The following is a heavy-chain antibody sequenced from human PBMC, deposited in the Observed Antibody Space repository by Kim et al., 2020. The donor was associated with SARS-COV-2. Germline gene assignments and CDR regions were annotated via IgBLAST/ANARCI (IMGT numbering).Heavy chain of an antibody. Sequence: SVKVSCKASGGTFSSYAISWVRQAPGQGLEWMGGIIPIFGTANYAQKFQGRVTITADESTSTAYMELSSLRSEDTAVYYCARAQFGGSGSYYPYYYYYGMDVWGQGTTVTVSS. CDR1: GGTFSSYA. V-gene: IGHV1-69*13. J-gene: IGHJ6*02. CDR2: IIPIFGTA. CDR3: ARAQFGGSGSYYPYYYYYGMDV. D-gene: IGHD3-10*01.